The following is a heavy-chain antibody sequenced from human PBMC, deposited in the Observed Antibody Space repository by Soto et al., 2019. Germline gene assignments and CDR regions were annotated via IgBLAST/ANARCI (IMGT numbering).Heavy chain of an antibody. V-gene: IGHV3-74*01. CDR3: AIERFGIYGMDV. CDR2: INGDGSSA. CDR1: GFTFSSYW. Sequence: EVQMVESGGGLVQPGGSLRLSCTASGFTFSSYWMHWVRQAPGKGLVWVSRINGDGSSANSADSVTGRFTISRDNAKNTLYLQMNRLRVEDTAVYYCAIERFGIYGMDVWGQGTTVTVSS. J-gene: IGHJ6*02. D-gene: IGHD3-10*01.